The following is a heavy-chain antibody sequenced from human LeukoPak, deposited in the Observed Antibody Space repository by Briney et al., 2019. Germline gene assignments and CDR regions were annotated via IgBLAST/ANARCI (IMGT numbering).Heavy chain of an antibody. CDR1: GFTVSSNY. CDR2: IYSGGST. D-gene: IGHD4-17*01. Sequence: AGGSLRLSCAASGFTVSSNYMSWVRQAPGKGLEWVSVIYSGGSTYYADSVKGRFTISRDNSKNTLYLQMNSLRAEDTAVYYCASFPNYGDYADDYWGQGTLVTVSS. CDR3: ASFPNYGDYADDY. V-gene: IGHV3-66*01. J-gene: IGHJ4*02.